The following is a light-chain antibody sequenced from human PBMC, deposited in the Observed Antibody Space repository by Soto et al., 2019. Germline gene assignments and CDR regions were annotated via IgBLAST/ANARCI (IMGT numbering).Light chain of an antibody. CDR1: QSVSNN. J-gene: IGKJ1*01. CDR3: QQYNDWPL. V-gene: IGKV3-15*01. Sequence: EIVLTQSPGTLSLSPGERATLSCRASQSVSNNLAWYQQKPGQAPSLLIYGASTRATGIPARFSGSGSGTDFTLTISSLQSEDFAVYYCQQYNDWPLFGQGTKVDIK. CDR2: GAS.